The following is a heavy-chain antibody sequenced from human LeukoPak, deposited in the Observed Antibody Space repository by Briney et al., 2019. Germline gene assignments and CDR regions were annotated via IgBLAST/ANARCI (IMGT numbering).Heavy chain of an antibody. V-gene: IGHV1-24*01. Sequence: ASVKVSCKVSGDTLTELSMHWVRQAPGKGLEWMGRFDPEDGETIYAQKFQGRVTMTEDTSTNTAYMELSSLRSGDTAVYYCATGSWELRAFDIWGQGTMVTVSS. CDR3: ATGSWELRAFDI. CDR2: FDPEDGET. J-gene: IGHJ3*02. D-gene: IGHD1-26*01. CDR1: GDTLTELS.